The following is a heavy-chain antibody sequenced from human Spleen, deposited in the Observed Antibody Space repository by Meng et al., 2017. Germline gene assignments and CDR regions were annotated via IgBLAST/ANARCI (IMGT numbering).Heavy chain of an antibody. J-gene: IGHJ4*02. D-gene: IGHD6-25*01. V-gene: IGHV1-2*06. CDR1: GYTFTSYA. CDR3: ARDEDISAAGKLFGDY. CDR2: INPKSGDT. Sequence: ASVKVSCKASGYTFTSYAMHWVRQAPGQRLEWIGRINPKSGDTHYAQKFQARVTMTGDTSISTAYMELSGLRSDDTAMYYCARDEDISAAGKLFGDYWGQGTLVTVSS.